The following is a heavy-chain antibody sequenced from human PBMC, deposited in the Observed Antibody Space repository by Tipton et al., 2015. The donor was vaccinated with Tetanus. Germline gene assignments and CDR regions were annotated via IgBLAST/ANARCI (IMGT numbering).Heavy chain of an antibody. Sequence: QLVQSGPEVKKPGSSVRVSCKTSGGTFNNYAISWVRQAPGQGLEWMGGIFPQFGTSNYAPKFQDRVTMTADTSTGTVYMDLRSLRSDDTAVYYCVSSPRFRTGRFEAWGQGTHVTVSS. J-gene: IGHJ5*02. CDR2: IFPQFGTS. V-gene: IGHV1-69*06. CDR3: VSSPRFRTGRFEA. D-gene: IGHD3-3*01. CDR1: GGTFNNYA.